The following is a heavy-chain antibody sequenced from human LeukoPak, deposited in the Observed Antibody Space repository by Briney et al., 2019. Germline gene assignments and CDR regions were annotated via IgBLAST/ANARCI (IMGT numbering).Heavy chain of an antibody. V-gene: IGHV4-38-2*01. Sequence: GSLRLSCAASGFTFDSCATSWVRHPPGKWLVWLGRIFYSGGHYFHPSLKTRFTLSVDTSKNQCSLKLSSLDATPTAVYYCARHDAGGYCSGGSCYSGHFDYWGQGTLVTVSS. J-gene: IGHJ4*02. CDR3: ARHDAGGYCSGGSCYSGHFDY. D-gene: IGHD2-15*01. CDR2: IFYSGGH. CDR1: GFTFDSCAT.